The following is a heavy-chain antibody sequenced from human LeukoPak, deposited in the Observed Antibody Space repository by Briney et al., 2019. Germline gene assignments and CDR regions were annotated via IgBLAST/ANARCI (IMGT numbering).Heavy chain of an antibody. CDR3: VKSGGYATAIRYFDL. CDR2: ISWNSGDI. V-gene: IGHV3-9*01. D-gene: IGHD2-21*02. Sequence: GRSLRLSCAASGFSFGGYALHWVRQAPGKGLEWVASISWNSGDIVHADSVKGRFTISRDNAKNSLYLQMDSLRAEDTALYYCVKSGGYATAIRYFDLWGRGTLVTVSS. CDR1: GFSFGGYA. J-gene: IGHJ2*01.